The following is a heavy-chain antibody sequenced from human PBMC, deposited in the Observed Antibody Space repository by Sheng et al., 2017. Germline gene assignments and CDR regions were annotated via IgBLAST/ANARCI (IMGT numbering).Heavy chain of an antibody. V-gene: IGHV3-9*03. CDR3: AKALRPNLYYYGMDV. CDR2: ISWNSGSI. J-gene: IGHJ6*02. Sequence: EVQLVESGGGLVQPGGSLRLSCAASGFSFNNYAMSWVRQAPGKGLEWVSGISWNSGSINYADPVKGRFTISRDNAKNSLYLQMNSLRAEDMALYYCAKALRPNLYYYGMDVWGQGTTVTVSS. CDR1: GFSFNNYA. D-gene: IGHD5-12*01.